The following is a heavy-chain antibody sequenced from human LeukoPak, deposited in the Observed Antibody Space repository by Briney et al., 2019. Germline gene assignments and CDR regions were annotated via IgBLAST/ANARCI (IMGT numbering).Heavy chain of an antibody. V-gene: IGHV3-30-3*01. CDR2: ISYDGSNK. CDR1: GFTFSSYA. CDR3: ARDSSLWFGELFR. D-gene: IGHD3-10*01. Sequence: GSLRLSCAASGFTFSSYAMHWVRQAPGKGLEWVAVISYDGSNKYYADSVKGRFTISRDNSKNTLYLQMNSLRAEDTAVYYCARDSSLWFGELFRWGQGTLVTVSS. J-gene: IGHJ4*02.